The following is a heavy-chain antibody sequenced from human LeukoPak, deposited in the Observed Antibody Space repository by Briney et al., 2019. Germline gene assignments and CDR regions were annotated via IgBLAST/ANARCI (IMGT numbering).Heavy chain of an antibody. D-gene: IGHD6-19*01. CDR3: ARRPRYSSGWGAFDI. J-gene: IGHJ3*02. Sequence: AASVKVSCKAFGGTFSSYAISWVRQAPGQGLEWMGGIIPIFGTANYAQKFQGRVTITADKSTSTAYMELSSLRSEDTAVYYCARRPRYSSGWGAFDIWGQGIMVTVSS. V-gene: IGHV1-69*06. CDR1: GGTFSSYA. CDR2: IIPIFGTA.